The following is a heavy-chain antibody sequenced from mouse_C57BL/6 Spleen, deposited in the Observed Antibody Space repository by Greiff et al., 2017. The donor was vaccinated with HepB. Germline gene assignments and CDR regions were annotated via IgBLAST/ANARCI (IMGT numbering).Heavy chain of an antibody. CDR3: ARRDSSGPDY. D-gene: IGHD3-2*02. V-gene: IGHV5-6*02. Sequence: EVKLMESGGDLVKPGGSLKLSCAASGFTFSSYGMSWVRQTPDKRLEWVATISSGGSYTYYPDSVKGRFTISRDNAKNTLYLQMSSLKSEDTAIDCCARRDSSGPDYWGQGTTLTVSS. J-gene: IGHJ2*01. CDR2: ISSGGSYT. CDR1: GFTFSSYG.